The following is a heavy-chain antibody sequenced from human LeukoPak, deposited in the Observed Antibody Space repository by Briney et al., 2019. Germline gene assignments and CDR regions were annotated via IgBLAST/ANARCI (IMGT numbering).Heavy chain of an antibody. D-gene: IGHD3-22*01. J-gene: IGHJ5*02. Sequence: SETLSLTCAVYGGSFSGYYWSWIRQPPGKGLEWIGEINHSGSTNYNPSLKSRVTISVDTSKNQFSLKLSSVTAADTAVYYCARGRVVVTAYNWFXPXGQGTLVXVS. CDR2: INHSGST. CDR3: ARGRVVVTAYNWFXP. V-gene: IGHV4-34*01. CDR1: GGSFSGYY.